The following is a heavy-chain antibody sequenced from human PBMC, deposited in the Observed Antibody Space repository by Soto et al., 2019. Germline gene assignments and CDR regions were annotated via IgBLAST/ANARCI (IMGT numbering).Heavy chain of an antibody. CDR3: ARDTRDAQRYFDWLLWDYYYGMDD. D-gene: IGHD3-9*01. CDR2: ISAYNGNT. Sequence: ASVKVSCKASGYTFTSYGISWVRQAPGQGLEWMGWISAYNGNTNYAQKLQARVTMTTDTSTSTAYMELRSLRSDDTAVYYCARDTRDAQRYFDWLLWDYYYGMDDWGQGTKVTVSS. CDR1: GYTFTSYG. V-gene: IGHV1-18*01. J-gene: IGHJ6*02.